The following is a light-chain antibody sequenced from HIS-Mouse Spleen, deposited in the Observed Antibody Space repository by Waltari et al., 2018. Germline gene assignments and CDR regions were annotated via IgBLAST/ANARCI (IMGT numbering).Light chain of an antibody. Sequence: DIQITQSPSSLSASVGDRVTITCQASQGISNYLNWYQQKPGKAPKLLFYDASNLETGVPSRFSGSGSGTDFTITISSLQPEDIATYYCQQYDNPMYTFGQGTKLEIK. CDR2: DAS. V-gene: IGKV1-33*01. CDR1: QGISNY. CDR3: QQYDNPMYT. J-gene: IGKJ2*01.